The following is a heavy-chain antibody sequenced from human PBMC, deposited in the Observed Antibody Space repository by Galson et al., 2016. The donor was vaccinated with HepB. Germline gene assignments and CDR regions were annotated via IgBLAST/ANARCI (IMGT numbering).Heavy chain of an antibody. V-gene: IGHV3-23*01. CDR1: GFTFSSYA. D-gene: IGHD2-15*01. J-gene: IGHJ4*02. Sequence: SLRLSCAASGFTFSSYAMSWVRQAPGKGLEWVSAISHSGGYTYYADSVKGRFTISRDNSKNTLYLQMNGLRAEDMAVYYCGRGSSYLDFWGQGKLVTVPS. CDR3: GRGSSYLDF. CDR2: ISHSGGYT.